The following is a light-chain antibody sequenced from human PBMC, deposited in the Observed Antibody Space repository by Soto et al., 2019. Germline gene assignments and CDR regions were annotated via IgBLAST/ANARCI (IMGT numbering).Light chain of an antibody. Sequence: QSVLTQPPSVSAAPGQKVSISCSGGSSNVGNNYISWYQQLPGTAPKLLIYDNNKRPSRIPDRFSGSKSGTSATLGINGLQTGDEADYYCGTWDSSLSAYVFGTGTKV. CDR3: GTWDSSLSAYV. CDR2: DNN. V-gene: IGLV1-51*01. CDR1: SSNVGNNY. J-gene: IGLJ1*01.